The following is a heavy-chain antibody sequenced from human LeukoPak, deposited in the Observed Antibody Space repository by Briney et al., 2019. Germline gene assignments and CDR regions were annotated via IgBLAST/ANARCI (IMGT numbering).Heavy chain of an antibody. Sequence: SGGSLRLSCAASGFTFSSHAMSWVRQAPGKGLEWVSAISGSGGSTYYADSVKGRFTISRDNSKNTLYLQMNSLRAEDTAVYYCAKDRGHYYDSSGYYNWFDPWGQGTLVTVSS. CDR3: AKDRGHYYDSSGYYNWFDP. CDR2: ISGSGGST. J-gene: IGHJ5*02. V-gene: IGHV3-23*01. D-gene: IGHD3-22*01. CDR1: GFTFSSHA.